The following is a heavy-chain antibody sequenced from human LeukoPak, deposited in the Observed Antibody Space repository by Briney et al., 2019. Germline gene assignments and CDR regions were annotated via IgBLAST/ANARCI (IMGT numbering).Heavy chain of an antibody. CDR1: GYTFTSYA. V-gene: IGHV7-4-1*02. Sequence: ASVKVSCKASGYTFTSYAMNWVRQAPGQGLEWMGWINTNTGNPTYAQGFTGRFVFSLDTSVSTAYLQISSLKAEDTAVYYCARDRAFYCSGGSCYLGYYYYYYGMDVWGQGTTVTVSS. J-gene: IGHJ6*02. CDR3: ARDRAFYCSGGSCYLGYYYYYYGMDV. CDR2: INTNTGNP. D-gene: IGHD2-15*01.